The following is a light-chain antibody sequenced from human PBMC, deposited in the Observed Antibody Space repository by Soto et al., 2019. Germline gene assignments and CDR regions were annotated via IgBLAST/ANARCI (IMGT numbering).Light chain of an antibody. Sequence: EIVLTQSPATLSWSPGERATLSCRASQSLSRYFAWYQQKPGQPPRLLIYDTSNRATGVPARFSGSGSGTDFTLTISSLEPEDFAVYYCQQRSSWPLTFGQGTKVEIK. V-gene: IGKV3-11*01. J-gene: IGKJ1*01. CDR1: QSLSRY. CDR3: QQRSSWPLT. CDR2: DTS.